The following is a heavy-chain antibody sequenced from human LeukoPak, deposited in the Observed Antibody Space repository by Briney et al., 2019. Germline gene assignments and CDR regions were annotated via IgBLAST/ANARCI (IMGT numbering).Heavy chain of an antibody. D-gene: IGHD2-21*02. CDR2: IAGSSGYI. CDR1: GFTFSSYT. J-gene: IGHJ4*01. V-gene: IGHV3-21*01. Sequence: PGGSLRLSCAASGFTFSSYTMNWVRQAPGKGLEWVSSIAGSSGYISYADSVKGRFTISRDNAKKSPYLQMTSLTAEDTAVYYCARDRGAYCGGDCYLGFDYWVRGTLVTVSS. CDR3: ARDRGAYCGGDCYLGFDY.